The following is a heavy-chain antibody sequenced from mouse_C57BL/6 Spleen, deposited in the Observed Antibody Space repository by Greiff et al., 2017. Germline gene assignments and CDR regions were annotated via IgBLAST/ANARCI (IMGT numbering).Heavy chain of an antibody. CDR1: GFTFRDYG. J-gene: IGHJ3*01. D-gene: IGHD1-1*01. CDR2: ISSGSSTI. V-gene: IGHV5-17*01. Sequence: EVQGVESGGGLVKPGGSLKLSCAASGFTFRDYGMHCVRQAPEKGLEWVAYISSGSSTIYYADTVTGRFTLSRDNAKNTLFLHMTSLRSEDTAMYYCARGDYGSRVFAYWGQGTLVTVSA. CDR3: ARGDYGSRVFAY.